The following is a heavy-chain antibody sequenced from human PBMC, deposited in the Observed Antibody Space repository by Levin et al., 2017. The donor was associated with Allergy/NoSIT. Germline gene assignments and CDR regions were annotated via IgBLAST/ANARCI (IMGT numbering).Heavy chain of an antibody. CDR3: ARDVGRFAKYYFDY. Sequence: GGSLRLSCAASGFTLSSYAMHWVRQAPGKGLEWVTVISYNGGDKKYADSVKGRFTISRDNSKNTLDLQMNSLRPEDTAVYYCARDVGRFAKYYFDYWGQGTLVTVSS. J-gene: IGHJ4*02. CDR2: ISYNGGDK. CDR1: GFTLSSYA. D-gene: IGHD3-10*01. V-gene: IGHV3-30*04.